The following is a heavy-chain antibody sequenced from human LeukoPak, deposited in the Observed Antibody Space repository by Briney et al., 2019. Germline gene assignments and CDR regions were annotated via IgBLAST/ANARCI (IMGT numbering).Heavy chain of an antibody. CDR1: GFTFSSYA. V-gene: IGHV3-23*01. D-gene: IGHD2-15*01. CDR2: ISGSGGST. J-gene: IGHJ6*02. Sequence: GGSLRLSCAASGFTFSSYAVSWVRQAPGKGLEWVSAISGSGGSTYYADSVKGRFTISRDNSKNTPYLQMNSLRAEDTAVYYCAKDVVVVAATHYYYYYGMDVWGQGTTVTVSS. CDR3: AKDVVVVAATHYYYYYGMDV.